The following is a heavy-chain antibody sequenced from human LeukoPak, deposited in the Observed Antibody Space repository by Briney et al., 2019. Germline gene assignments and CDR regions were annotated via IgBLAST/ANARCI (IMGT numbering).Heavy chain of an antibody. D-gene: IGHD6-19*01. Sequence: SETLSLTCAVYGGSFSDYYWSWIRQSPEKGLEWIGEINHSGYINYNPSLKSRVTMSVDTSKNQFSLKLSSVTAADTAVYYCARREYSNGWELDYWGQGTLVTVSS. CDR3: ARREYSNGWELDY. V-gene: IGHV4-34*01. J-gene: IGHJ4*02. CDR2: INHSGYI. CDR1: GGSFSDYY.